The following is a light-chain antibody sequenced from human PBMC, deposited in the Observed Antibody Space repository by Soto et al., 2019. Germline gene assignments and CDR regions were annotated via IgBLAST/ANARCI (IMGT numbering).Light chain of an antibody. V-gene: IGLV2-14*01. Sequence: QSALTQPASVSGSPGQSITISCTGTSSDVGGYNYVSWYQQHPGKVPKLMIYDVSNRPSGVSNRFSGSKSGNTASLTISGPQAEDEADYYCSSYTSSSTLGVFGGGTQLTVL. CDR1: SSDVGGYNY. J-gene: IGLJ2*01. CDR3: SSYTSSSTLGV. CDR2: DVS.